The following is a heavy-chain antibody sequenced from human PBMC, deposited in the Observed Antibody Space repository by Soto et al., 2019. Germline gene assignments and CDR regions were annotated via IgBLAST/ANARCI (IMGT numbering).Heavy chain of an antibody. CDR2: SIPILATA. J-gene: IGHJ6*04. CDR3: ARMLVQHLVSRYYYYGMDV. Sequence: ASVKVSCKASGGTFSSYAINWVRQAPGQGLEWMGGSIPILATANYAQKFTGRVTITADETTSRVYMELSSLKSEDTAVYYCARMLVQHLVSRYYYYGMDVWGKGTTVTVSS. CDR1: GGTFSSYA. D-gene: IGHD6-6*01. V-gene: IGHV1-69*13.